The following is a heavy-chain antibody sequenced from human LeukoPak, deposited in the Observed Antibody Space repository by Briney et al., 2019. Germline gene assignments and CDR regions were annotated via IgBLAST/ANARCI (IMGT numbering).Heavy chain of an antibody. CDR2: IYYSGST. D-gene: IGHD3-10*01. V-gene: IGHV4-59*12. Sequence: XETLSLTCTVSGGSISSYYWSWIRQPPGKGLEWIGYIYYSGSTYYNPSLKSRVTISVDTSKNQFSLKLSSVTAADTAVYYCARATHKITMVRGPPYYFDYWGRGTLVTVSS. CDR3: ARATHKITMVRGPPYYFDY. CDR1: GGSISSYY. J-gene: IGHJ4*02.